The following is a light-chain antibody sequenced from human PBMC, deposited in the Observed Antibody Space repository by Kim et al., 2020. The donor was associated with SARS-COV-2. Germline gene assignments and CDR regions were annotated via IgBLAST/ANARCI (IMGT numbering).Light chain of an antibody. Sequence: VSPGERATRTCRASQNLNRDLAWYQKKPGQAHRLLIYDASTRAAGIPARFSGSESGTEFTLTISSLQSEDSAIYYCQQYKDWPLTFGGGTKVDIK. V-gene: IGKV3-15*01. CDR2: DAS. CDR1: QNLNRD. CDR3: QQYKDWPLT. J-gene: IGKJ4*01.